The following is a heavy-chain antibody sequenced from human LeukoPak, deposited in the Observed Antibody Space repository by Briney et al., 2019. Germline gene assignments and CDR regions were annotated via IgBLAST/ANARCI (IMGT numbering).Heavy chain of an antibody. CDR2: IKQDGSEK. CDR1: GFTFSSYW. Sequence: GGSLRLSCAASGFTFSSYWMSWVRQAPGKGLEWVANIKQDGSEKYYVDSVKGRFTISRDNAKNSLYLQMNSLRAEDTAVYYCARVVFVSSWYRYYYYYMDVWGKGTTVTVSS. V-gene: IGHV3-7*01. CDR3: ARVVFVSSWYRYYYYYMDV. J-gene: IGHJ6*03. D-gene: IGHD6-13*01.